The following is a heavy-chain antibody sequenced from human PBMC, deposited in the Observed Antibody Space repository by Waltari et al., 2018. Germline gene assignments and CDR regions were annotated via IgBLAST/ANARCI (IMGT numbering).Heavy chain of an antibody. CDR2: IYSGGYT. Sequence: EVQLAESGGGLVQPGGSLRISCAASGFTVSNNYMSWVRQAPGKGLEWDSRIYSGGYTQYADSVKGRFTISRDNSKNTLYLQMNSLRVEDTAVYYCARNPRYDSPDWGQGTLVTVSS. CDR3: ARNPRYDSPD. CDR1: GFTVSNNY. D-gene: IGHD3-22*01. J-gene: IGHJ4*02. V-gene: IGHV3-66*02.